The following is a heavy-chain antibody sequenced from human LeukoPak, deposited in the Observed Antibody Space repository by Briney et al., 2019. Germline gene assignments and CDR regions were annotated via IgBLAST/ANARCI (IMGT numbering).Heavy chain of an antibody. Sequence: GGSLRLSCAASGFTFSNYWMHWVRQAPGKGLVWVSRLNTDGTTTSYADSVKGRFTISRDNAKNTLYLLMNSLRAEDTAVYYCGRGGPEPTDYWGQRTLVTVSS. D-gene: IGHD1-14*01. CDR3: GRGGPEPTDY. J-gene: IGHJ4*02. CDR1: GFTFSNYW. CDR2: LNTDGTTT. V-gene: IGHV3-74*01.